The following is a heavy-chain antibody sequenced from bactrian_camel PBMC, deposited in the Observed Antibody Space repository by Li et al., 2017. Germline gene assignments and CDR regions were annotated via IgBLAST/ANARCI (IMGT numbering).Heavy chain of an antibody. CDR3: AATFGTGSFSS. V-gene: IGHV3S10*01. D-gene: IGHD4*01. CDR1: GFTFNEND. CDR2: IDSDGTT. J-gene: IGHJ6*01. Sequence: VQLVESGGGLVQPGGSLTISCVTSGFTFNENDMTWVRQAPGKRLEWVAAIDSDGTTRYLDSVKDRFTISLDKAKNILYLQMNNLKPEDTALYYCAATFGTGSFSSWGQGTQVTVS.